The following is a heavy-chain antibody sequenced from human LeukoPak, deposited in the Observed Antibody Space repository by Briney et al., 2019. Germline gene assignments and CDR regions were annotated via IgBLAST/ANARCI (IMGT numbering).Heavy chain of an antibody. CDR2: FDPEDGET. CDR3: ARDLASSGYYHSD. D-gene: IGHD3-22*01. J-gene: IGHJ4*02. Sequence: ASVKISCKVSGYTLTELSMHWVRQAPGKGLEWMEGFDPEDGETIYAQKFQGRVTMTRDTSTSTVYMELSSLRSEDTAVYYCARDLASSGYYHSDWGQGTLVTVSS. V-gene: IGHV1-24*01. CDR1: GYTLTELS.